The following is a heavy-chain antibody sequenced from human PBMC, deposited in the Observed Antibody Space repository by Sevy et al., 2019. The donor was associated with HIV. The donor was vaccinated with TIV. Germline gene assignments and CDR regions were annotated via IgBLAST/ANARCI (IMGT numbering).Heavy chain of an antibody. J-gene: IGHJ4*02. CDR3: AKNLFYDSSGYSGLDY. CDR2: ISGSGRNT. D-gene: IGHD3-22*01. Sequence: GGSLRLSCAASGFTFSNYAMSWVRQAPGKGLEWLSTISGSGRNTYYPDSVRGRFTISRDNSMNTLYAQMNSLRAEDTAVYYRAKNLFYDSSGYSGLDYWGQGTLVTVSS. V-gene: IGHV3-23*01. CDR1: GFTFSNYA.